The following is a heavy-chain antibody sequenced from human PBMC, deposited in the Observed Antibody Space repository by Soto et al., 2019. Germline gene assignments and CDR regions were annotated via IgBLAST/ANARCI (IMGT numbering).Heavy chain of an antibody. CDR2: ISSSSSYI. CDR1: GFTFSSYS. CDR3: AREEGVAAAGYGMDV. V-gene: IGHV3-21*01. Sequence: FLRLSCAASGFTFSSYSMNWVRQAPGKGLEWVSSISSSSSYIYYADSVKGRFTISRDNAKNSLYLQMNSLRAEDTAVYYCAREEGVAAAGYGMDVWGQGTTVTVSS. D-gene: IGHD6-13*01. J-gene: IGHJ6*02.